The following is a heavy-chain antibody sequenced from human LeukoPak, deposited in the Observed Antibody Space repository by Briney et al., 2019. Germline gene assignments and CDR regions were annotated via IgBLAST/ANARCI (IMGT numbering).Heavy chain of an antibody. CDR1: GGTFSSYA. Sequence: ASVKVSCKASGGTFSSYAISWVRQAPGQGLEWMGWINPNTGSTNFAQKFQGRVAMMRATSITTFYMELNSLRSDDTAVYYCARSVSISPMFDYWGQGTLIPVSS. CDR2: INPNTGST. J-gene: IGHJ4*02. D-gene: IGHD2-21*01. V-gene: IGHV1-2*02. CDR3: ARSVSISPMFDY.